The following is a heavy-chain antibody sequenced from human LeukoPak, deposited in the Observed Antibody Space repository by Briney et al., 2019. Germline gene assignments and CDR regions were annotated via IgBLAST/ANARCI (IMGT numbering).Heavy chain of an antibody. V-gene: IGHV4-30-2*01. CDR2: IYHSGST. CDR3: ASYIVVVPAAIEYFQH. CDR1: GGSISSGGYS. Sequence: PSQTLSLTCAVSGGSISSGGYSWSWIRQPPGKGLGWIGYIYHSGSTYYNPSLKSRVTISVDRSKNQFSLKLSSVTAADTAVYYCASYIVVVPAAIEYFQHWGQGTLVTVSS. J-gene: IGHJ1*01. D-gene: IGHD2-2*01.